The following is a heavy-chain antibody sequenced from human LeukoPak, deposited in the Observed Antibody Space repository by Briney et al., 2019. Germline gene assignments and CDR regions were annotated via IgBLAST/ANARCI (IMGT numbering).Heavy chain of an antibody. J-gene: IGHJ4*02. V-gene: IGHV3-48*04. Sequence: GGSLRLSCAASGFTFSSYAMSWVRQAPGKGLEWVSYISSSGSTIYYADSVKGRFTISRDNAKNSLYLQMNSLRAEDTAVYYCARDGAQMATIASWGQGTLVTVSS. CDR1: GFTFSSYA. D-gene: IGHD5-24*01. CDR3: ARDGAQMATIAS. CDR2: ISSSGSTI.